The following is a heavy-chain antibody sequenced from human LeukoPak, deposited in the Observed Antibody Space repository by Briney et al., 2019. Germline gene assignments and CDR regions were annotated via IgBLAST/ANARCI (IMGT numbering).Heavy chain of an antibody. D-gene: IGHD6-6*01. CDR3: AREEVPGSSSRLDAFDI. Sequence: SETLSLTCTVSGGSISNYYWGWIRQAPGKGLEWIGSIYYSGNTYYNSSLKSRVTISLDTSKNQFSLQLNSVTPEDTAVYYCAREEVPGSSSRLDAFDIWGQGTMVTVSS. J-gene: IGHJ3*02. V-gene: IGHV4-39*07. CDR1: GGSISNYY. CDR2: IYYSGNT.